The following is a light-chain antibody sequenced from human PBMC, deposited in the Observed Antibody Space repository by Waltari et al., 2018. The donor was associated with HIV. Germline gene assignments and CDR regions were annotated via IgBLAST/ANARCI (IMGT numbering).Light chain of an antibody. V-gene: IGLV1-44*01. CDR1: NSNIGSNT. CDR3: AAGDDSLKGEGV. Sequence: QSVLTQPPSASGTPGQRVTISCSGRNSNIGSNTVNWYQQLPGTAPTLLIYGNTQRPSGVPDRFSGSKSGTSAYLAISWLQSEDEADYYCAAGDDSLKGEGVCGGGTKLTVL. CDR2: GNT. J-gene: IGLJ2*01.